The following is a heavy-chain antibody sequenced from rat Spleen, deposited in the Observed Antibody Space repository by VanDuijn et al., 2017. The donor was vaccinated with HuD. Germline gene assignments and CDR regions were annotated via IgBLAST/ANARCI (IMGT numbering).Heavy chain of an antibody. J-gene: IGHJ3*01. Sequence: EVQLVESDGGLVQPGRSLKLSCAASGFTFSDYYMAWVRQAPTKGLEWVATISYDGSSTYYRDSVKGRFTISRDNAKNTLYLQLGSLRSEDTATYYCARPSYGYPFAYWGQGTLVTVSS. CDR3: ARPSYGYPFAY. D-gene: IGHD1-7*01. V-gene: IGHV5-7*01. CDR1: GFTFSDYY. CDR2: ISYDGSST.